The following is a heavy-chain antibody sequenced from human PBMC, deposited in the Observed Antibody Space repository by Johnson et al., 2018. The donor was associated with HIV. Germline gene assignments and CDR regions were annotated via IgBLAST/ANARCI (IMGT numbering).Heavy chain of an antibody. CDR3: ALSGGAAAYDAFDI. D-gene: IGHD6-13*01. CDR1: GFTFSSYW. CDR2: INSDGSTT. V-gene: IGHV3-74*02. J-gene: IGHJ3*02. Sequence: VQLVESGGGVVQPGRSLRLSCEASGFTFSSYWMHWVRQAPGKGLVWVSRINSDGSTTSYSDSVKGRFTISRDNAKNTLYLQMNRLRAEDTAVYYCALSGGAAAYDAFDIWGQGTMVTVSS.